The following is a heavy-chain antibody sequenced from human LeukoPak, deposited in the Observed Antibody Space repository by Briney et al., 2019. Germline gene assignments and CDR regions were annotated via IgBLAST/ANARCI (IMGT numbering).Heavy chain of an antibody. V-gene: IGHV4-38-2*02. CDR1: GYSLSSGYY. D-gene: IGHD6-19*01. J-gene: IGHJ4*02. CDR2: IYYSGST. Sequence: SETLPLTCSVSGYSLSSGYYWGWIRQPPGEGVEWIGNIYYSGSTQYNPSLKNRVNISGDPPKNQFSLKLSAVTAAGTAVYYCARDIEGFIAVAGFDYWGQGTLVTVSS. CDR3: ARDIEGFIAVAGFDY.